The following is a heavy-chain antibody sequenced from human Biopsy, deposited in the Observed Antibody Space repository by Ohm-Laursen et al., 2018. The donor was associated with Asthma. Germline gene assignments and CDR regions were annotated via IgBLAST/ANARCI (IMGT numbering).Heavy chain of an antibody. D-gene: IGHD6-19*01. V-gene: IGHV3-30-3*01. CDR1: GFSFHNYP. Sequence: SSLRLSYSASGFSFHNYPMHWVRQAPGKGLEWVALTSYDGANNYYADSVKGRFTISRDNSENTVSLQMNSLTTADTAVYYCARSKVAGRSYYFDYWGQGTLVTVSS. J-gene: IGHJ4*02. CDR2: TSYDGANN. CDR3: ARSKVAGRSYYFDY.